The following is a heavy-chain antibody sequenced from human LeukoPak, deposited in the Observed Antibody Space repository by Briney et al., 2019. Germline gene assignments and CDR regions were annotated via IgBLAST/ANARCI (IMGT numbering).Heavy chain of an antibody. CDR2: INYSGST. CDR3: AREMDAHPRIVV. V-gene: IGHV4-31*11. D-gene: IGHD2-21*01. J-gene: IGHJ1*01. Sequence: SQTLFLTCAVSGGSIGSGGYRWTWIRQYPGKGLEWIGYINYSGSTYYNPSLKSRVIISVDTSKNQFSLNLNSVTAADTAVYYCAREMDAHPRIVVWGQGTLVTVSS. CDR1: GGSIGSGGYR.